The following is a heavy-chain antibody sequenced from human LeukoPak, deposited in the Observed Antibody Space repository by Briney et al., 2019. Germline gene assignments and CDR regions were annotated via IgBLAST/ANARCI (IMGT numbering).Heavy chain of an antibody. V-gene: IGHV1-2*02. J-gene: IGHJ6*03. CDR3: ARERSFHYYYYMDV. CDR1: GYTFTGYY. CDR2: INPNSGGT. Sequence: ASVKVSCKASGYTFTGYYMHWVRQAPGQGLEWMGWINPNSGGTNYAQKFQGRVTMTRDTPISTAYMELSRLRSDDTAVYYCARERSFHYYYYMDVWGKGTTVTVSS. D-gene: IGHD3-10*01.